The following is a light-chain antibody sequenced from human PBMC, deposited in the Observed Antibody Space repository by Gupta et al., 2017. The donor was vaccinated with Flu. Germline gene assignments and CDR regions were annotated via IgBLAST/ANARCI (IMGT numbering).Light chain of an antibody. CDR1: SSNIESSY. CDR3: SSWDSSLTCLWV. J-gene: IGLJ3*02. Sequence: QSLLSQPPAVPGTPGQRVTIHCSGRSSNIESSYVSCYQHLPGAATNILLYCNNPWHSGVSDRFSCSKSGTSASLAMSVLRPEDEADDYCSSWDSSLTCLWVFGAGTKLTVL. CDR2: CNN. V-gene: IGLV1-47*02.